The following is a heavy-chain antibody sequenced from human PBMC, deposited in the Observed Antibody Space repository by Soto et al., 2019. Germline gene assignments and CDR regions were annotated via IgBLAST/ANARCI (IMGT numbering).Heavy chain of an antibody. Sequence: SVKVSCKASGGTFSSYAINWVRQAPGQGLEWMGGIIPIFGTANYAQKFQGRVTITADESMSTAYMELSSLRSEDTAVYYCTLEGAVATFDYWGQGTLVTVSS. J-gene: IGHJ4*02. CDR1: GGTFSSYA. CDR3: TLEGAVATFDY. CDR2: IIPIFGTA. V-gene: IGHV1-69*13. D-gene: IGHD6-19*01.